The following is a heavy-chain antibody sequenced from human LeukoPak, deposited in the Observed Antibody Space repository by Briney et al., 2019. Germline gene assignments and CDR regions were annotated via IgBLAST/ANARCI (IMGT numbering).Heavy chain of an antibody. CDR3: ARQQQQLWYD. J-gene: IGHJ4*02. CDR1: GFIFSNYA. Sequence: TGGSLRLSCAASGFIFSNYAMSWVRQAPGKGLEWVSYISSSAGTTYYADSVKGRFTISRDNAKNSLYLQMNSLRAEGTAVYFCARQQQQLWYDWGQGTLVTVSS. CDR2: ISSSAGTT. V-gene: IGHV3-48*03. D-gene: IGHD5-18*01.